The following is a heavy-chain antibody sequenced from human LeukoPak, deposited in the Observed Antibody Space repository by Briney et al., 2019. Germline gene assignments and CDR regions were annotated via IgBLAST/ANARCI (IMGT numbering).Heavy chain of an antibody. CDR2: ISSSSSYI. V-gene: IGHV3-21*01. D-gene: IGHD3-22*01. Sequence: GGSLRLSCAASGFTFSSYSMNWVRQAPGKGLEWVSSISSSSSYIYYADSVKGRFTISRDNAKNSLYLQMNSLRAEDTAVYYCARDREGYYDSSGYYFGVLGAFDIWGQGTMVTVSS. CDR3: ARDREGYYDSSGYYFGVLGAFDI. J-gene: IGHJ3*02. CDR1: GFTFSSYS.